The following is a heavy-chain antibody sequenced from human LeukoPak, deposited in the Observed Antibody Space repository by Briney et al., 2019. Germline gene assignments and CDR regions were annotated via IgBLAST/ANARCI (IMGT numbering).Heavy chain of an antibody. J-gene: IGHJ4*02. D-gene: IGHD3-22*01. V-gene: IGHV3-7*01. CDR1: GFTFSSYW. Sequence: QPGGSLRLSCAASGFTFSSYWMSWVRQAPGKGLEWVANIKQDGSEKYYVDSVKGRFTISRDNAKNSLYLQMNSLRAEDTAVYYCARVAPPARRYDSSGYYVRHDFDYWGQGTLVTVSS. CDR3: ARVAPPARRYDSSGYYVRHDFDY. CDR2: IKQDGSEK.